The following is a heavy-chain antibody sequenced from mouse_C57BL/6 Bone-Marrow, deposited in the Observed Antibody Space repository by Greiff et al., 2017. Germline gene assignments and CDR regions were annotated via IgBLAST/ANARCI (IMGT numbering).Heavy chain of an antibody. V-gene: IGHV1-81*01. Sequence: QVQLKESGAELARPGASVKLSCKASGYTFTSYGISWVKQRTGQGLEWIGEIYPRSGNTYYNEKFKGKATLTADKSSSTAYMELRSLTSEDSAVYFCARYEWLLLDYWGQGTTLTVSS. CDR3: ARYEWLLLDY. CDR1: GYTFTSYG. J-gene: IGHJ2*01. CDR2: IYPRSGNT. D-gene: IGHD2-3*01.